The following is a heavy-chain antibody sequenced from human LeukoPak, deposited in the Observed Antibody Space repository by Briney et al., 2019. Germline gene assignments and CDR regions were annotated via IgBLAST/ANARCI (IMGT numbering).Heavy chain of an antibody. CDR2: IYPGDSDT. Sequence: GESLKISCKGSGYSFTTYWIGWVRQTPGKGLEWMGMIYPGDSDTRYSPSFQGQVTISADKSISTAYLQWSSLEASDTAMYYFARGLRDCGSTNCYGVNWFDPWGQGTLVTVSS. D-gene: IGHD2-2*01. V-gene: IGHV5-51*01. CDR1: GYSFTTYW. J-gene: IGHJ5*02. CDR3: ARGLRDCGSTNCYGVNWFDP.